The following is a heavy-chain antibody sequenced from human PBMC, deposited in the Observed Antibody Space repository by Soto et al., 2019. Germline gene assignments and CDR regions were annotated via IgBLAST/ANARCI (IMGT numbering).Heavy chain of an antibody. V-gene: IGHV3-30*04. CDR1: GFTFSSYA. Sequence: GGSLRLSCAASGFTFSSYAMHWVRQAPGKGLEWVAVISYDGSNKYYADSVKGRFTISRDNSKNTLYLQMNSLRAEDTGVYYCARDGSRYYDSSGYYYCCGMDVWGQGTTVTVSS. J-gene: IGHJ6*02. D-gene: IGHD3-22*01. CDR3: ARDGSRYYDSSGYYYCCGMDV. CDR2: ISYDGSNK.